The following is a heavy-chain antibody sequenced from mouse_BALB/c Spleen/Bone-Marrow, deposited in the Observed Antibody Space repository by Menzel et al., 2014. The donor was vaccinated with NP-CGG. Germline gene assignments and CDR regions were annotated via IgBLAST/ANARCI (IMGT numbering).Heavy chain of an antibody. D-gene: IGHD2-14*01. Sequence: EVKVVESGGGLVKPGGSLKLSCAASGFTFSSCAMSWVRQTPEKRLEWVATISSGGSYTYCLDSVKGRFTISRDNAKNTLYLQMSRLRSKDTAMYYCARAGRYDGNFDYWGQGTTLTVSS. J-gene: IGHJ2*01. CDR3: ARAGRYDGNFDY. CDR1: GFTFSSCA. CDR2: ISSGGSYT. V-gene: IGHV5-9-1*01.